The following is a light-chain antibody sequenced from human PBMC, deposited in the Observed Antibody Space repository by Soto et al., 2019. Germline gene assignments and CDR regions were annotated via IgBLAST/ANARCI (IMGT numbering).Light chain of an antibody. CDR2: KAS. J-gene: IGKJ4*01. Sequence: DIQMTQSPSTLSASVGDRVTITFRASQSISSWLAWYQQKPGKAPKLLIYKASSLESGVPSRFSGSGSGTEFTLTISSLQPDDFATYYCQQYNSYSPLTFGGGTKVEIK. CDR3: QQYNSYSPLT. V-gene: IGKV1-5*03. CDR1: QSISSW.